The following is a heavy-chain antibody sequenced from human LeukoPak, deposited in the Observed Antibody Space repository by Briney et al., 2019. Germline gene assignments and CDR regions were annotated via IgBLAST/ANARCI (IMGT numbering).Heavy chain of an antibody. V-gene: IGHV4-59*08. J-gene: IGHJ4*02. CDR2: IYNSGNN. CDR3: ATRGY. CDR1: GGSISSDY. Sequence: ASETLSLTCTASGGSISSDYWQWIRQPPGKGLEWVGYIYNSGNNHYNSSLKSRVTISIDTSKNQFSLKLASVTAADTAVYYCATRGYWGQGTLVAVSS. D-gene: IGHD3-10*01.